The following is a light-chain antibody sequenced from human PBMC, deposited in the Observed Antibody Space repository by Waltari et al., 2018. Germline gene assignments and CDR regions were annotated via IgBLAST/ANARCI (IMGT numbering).Light chain of an antibody. V-gene: IGLV2-11*01. CDR3: CSYAGRYTSV. CDR1: SSDIGGYKY. J-gene: IGLJ2*01. CDR2: DVD. Sequence: QSALTQPRSVSGSPGQSVTLSCTGTSSDIGGYKYVSWYQQHPGKAPKLVSYDVDKRPSGVPDRFSGSKAGNTASLTISGLQTDDDADYYCCSYAGRYTSVFGRGTRVTVL.